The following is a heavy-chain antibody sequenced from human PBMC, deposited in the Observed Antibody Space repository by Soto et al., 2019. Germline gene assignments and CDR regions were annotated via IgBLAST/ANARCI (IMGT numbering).Heavy chain of an antibody. CDR2: VTHSGNS. Sequence: QVQLQQWGAGLLKTSETLSLTCVVSGVSFSGYFWTWIRQSPGQGLEWIGEVTHSGNSHYNPSLKSRVILTVDMSRTQFALSLTSVTAADTAVSYCARGRDFRSRSGNSTGFDLWGQGTLVTVSS. J-gene: IGHJ5*02. CDR3: ARGRDFRSRSGNSTGFDL. CDR1: GVSFSGYF. D-gene: IGHD1-26*01. V-gene: IGHV4-34*02.